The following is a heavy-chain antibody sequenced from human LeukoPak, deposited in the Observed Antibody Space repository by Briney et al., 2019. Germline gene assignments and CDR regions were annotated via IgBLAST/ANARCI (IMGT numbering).Heavy chain of an antibody. D-gene: IGHD6-13*01. CDR2: IYDSLST. CDR3: ARRSWYVDY. J-gene: IGHJ4*02. V-gene: IGHV4-59*01. Sequence: PSETLSLTCTVSGGSMSTYYWSWIRQPPGKGLEWIGYIYDSLSTDYNPSLKSRVTISVDMSKNQFSLNLTSVTAADTAVYYCARRSWYVDYWGQGTLVTVSS. CDR1: GGSMSTYY.